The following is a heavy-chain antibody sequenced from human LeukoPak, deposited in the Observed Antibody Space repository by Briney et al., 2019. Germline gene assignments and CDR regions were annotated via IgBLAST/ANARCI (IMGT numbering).Heavy chain of an antibody. J-gene: IGHJ4*02. CDR3: ARDLAYSRLDY. Sequence: SGGSLRLSCAASGFTFDDYGMSWVRQAPGKGLEWISGINWNGGSTGYADSVKGRFTISRDNAKNSLYLQMNSLRVEDTAFYYCARDLAYSRLDYWGQGMLVTVSS. CDR1: GFTFDDYG. V-gene: IGHV3-20*04. D-gene: IGHD5-18*01. CDR2: INWNGGST.